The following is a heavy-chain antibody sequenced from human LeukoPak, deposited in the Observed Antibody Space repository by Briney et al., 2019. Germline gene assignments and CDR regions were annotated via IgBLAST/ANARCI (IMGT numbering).Heavy chain of an antibody. CDR1: GFTFSSYA. CDR3: AKDLPDWNYDY. CDR2: IGFVESKK. Sequence: GGSLRLSCAASGFTFSSYAMSWVRQAPGKGLQWVAFIGFVESKKYYAGFVRGRFTISRDNSKNTVYLQMNSLRADDTAVYYCAKDLPDWNYDYWGQGTLVTVSS. D-gene: IGHD1-7*01. V-gene: IGHV3-30*02. J-gene: IGHJ4*02.